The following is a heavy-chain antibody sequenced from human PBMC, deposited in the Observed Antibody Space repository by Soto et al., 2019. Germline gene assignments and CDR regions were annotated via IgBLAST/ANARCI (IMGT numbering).Heavy chain of an antibody. D-gene: IGHD3-16*01. J-gene: IGHJ6*02. CDR2: IYPGDSDT. CDR1: GYSFTSYW. V-gene: IGHV5-51*01. Sequence: PGESLKISCKGSGYSFTSYWMGWVRQIPGKGLEWMVIIYPGDSDTRYSPSFQGQVTISADKSISTAYLQWSSLKASDTAMYYCARHGVITFGGVPYGMDVWGQGTTVTVSS. CDR3: ARHGVITFGGVPYGMDV.